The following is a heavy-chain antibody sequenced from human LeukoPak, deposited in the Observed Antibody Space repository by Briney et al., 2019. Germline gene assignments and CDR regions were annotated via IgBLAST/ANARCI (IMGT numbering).Heavy chain of an antibody. CDR1: SYSISNGYY. D-gene: IGHD6-19*01. CDR3: ARRHSSGWFYY. V-gene: IGHV4-38-2*02. Sequence: SETLSLTCTVSSYSISNGYYWDWIRPPPGRGLEWIGNIYRSGSTSYNPSLKSRVTISVDTSKNQFSLKVNSVTAADTAVYYCARRHSSGWFYYWGQGTLVTVSS. J-gene: IGHJ4*02. CDR2: IYRSGST.